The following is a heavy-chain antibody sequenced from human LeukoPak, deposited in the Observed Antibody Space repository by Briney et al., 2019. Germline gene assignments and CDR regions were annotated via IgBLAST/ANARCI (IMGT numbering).Heavy chain of an antibody. CDR1: GYTFTSYY. CDR3: AREGRGYSYGHALVDYYGMDV. D-gene: IGHD5-18*01. Sequence: ASVKVSCKASGYTFTSYYMHWVRQAPGQGLEWMGIINPSGGSTSYAQKFQGRVTMTRDTSTSTVYMELSSLRSEDTAVYYCAREGRGYSYGHALVDYYGMDVWGQGTTVTVSS. V-gene: IGHV1-46*01. CDR2: INPSGGST. J-gene: IGHJ6*02.